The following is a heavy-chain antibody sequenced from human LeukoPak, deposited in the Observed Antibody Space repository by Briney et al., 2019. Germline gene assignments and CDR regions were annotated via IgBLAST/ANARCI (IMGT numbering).Heavy chain of an antibody. J-gene: IGHJ4*02. V-gene: IGHV3-7*01. CDR2: IKQDGSEK. CDR1: GFTFNNYW. D-gene: IGHD6-25*01. CDR3: ARDPSAGSES. Sequence: GGSLRLSCAASGFTFNNYWMSWVRQAPGKGLEWVANIKQDGSEKNYVDSVKGRFTISRDNTKNSLYLQMNSLRVEDTAVYYCARDPSAGSESWGQGTLVTVSS.